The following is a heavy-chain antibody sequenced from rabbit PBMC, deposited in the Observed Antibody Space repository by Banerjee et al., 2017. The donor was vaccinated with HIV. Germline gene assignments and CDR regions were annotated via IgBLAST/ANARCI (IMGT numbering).Heavy chain of an antibody. D-gene: IGHD6-1*01. J-gene: IGHJ4*01. CDR2: IYAGSSGST. V-gene: IGHV1S45*01. CDR3: ASNIFMNKGVEL. Sequence: QEQLEESGGDLVKPGASLTLTCAASGFSFSSYYYMCWVRQAPGKGLEWIACIYAGSSGSTYCASWAKGRFTISKTSSTTVTLQMTSLTAADTATYFCASNIFMNKGVELWGPGTLVTVS. CDR1: GFSFSSYYY.